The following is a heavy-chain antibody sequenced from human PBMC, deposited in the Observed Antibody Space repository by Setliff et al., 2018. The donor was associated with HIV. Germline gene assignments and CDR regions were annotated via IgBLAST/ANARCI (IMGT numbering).Heavy chain of an antibody. Sequence: SETLSLTCSVSGGPVSGHFWTWIRQAPGKGLEWIAEITPSGRTNYSPSLKSRLSLSIESSKNQLFLKVMSVTAADSAVYYCASSVGLRDFWGQGTPVTVSS. CDR1: GGPVSGHF. CDR2: ITPSGRT. J-gene: IGHJ4*02. CDR3: ASSVGLRDF. V-gene: IGHV4-34*01.